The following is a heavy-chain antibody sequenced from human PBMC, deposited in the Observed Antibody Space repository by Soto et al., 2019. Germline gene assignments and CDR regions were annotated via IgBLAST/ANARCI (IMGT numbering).Heavy chain of an antibody. V-gene: IGHV4-38-2*01. CDR2: IYHSGST. D-gene: IGHD4-17*01. J-gene: IGHJ5*02. CDR1: GYSISSGYY. CDR3: ARGAVTVTPGWFDP. Sequence: SETLSLTCAVSGYSISSGYYWGWIRQTPGKGLEWIASIYHSGSTYYNPSLKSRVTISVDTSKNQFSLKLTSVTAADTAVYYCARGAVTVTPGWFDPWRQGIMVTVSS.